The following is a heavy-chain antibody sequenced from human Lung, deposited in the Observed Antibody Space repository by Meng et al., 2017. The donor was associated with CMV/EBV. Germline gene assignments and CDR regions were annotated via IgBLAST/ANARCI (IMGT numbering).Heavy chain of an antibody. D-gene: IGHD3-10*01. CDR3: ARGTPGRSYCDY. J-gene: IGHJ4*02. CDR2: LGDHPGDT. CDR1: DYTFTGYG. V-gene: IGHV1-18*01. Sequence: QVQLVPSGAGVEKPGASFTVACTASDYTFTGYGVYWVRQAPGQGLEWMAWLGDHPGDTSHAPKFLGRVTVTADTATATAYMEFLSLRSDDTAVYYCARGTPGRSYCDYWGLGTLVTVSS.